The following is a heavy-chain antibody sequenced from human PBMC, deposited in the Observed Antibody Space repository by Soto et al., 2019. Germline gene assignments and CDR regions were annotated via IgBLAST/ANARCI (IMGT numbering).Heavy chain of an antibody. J-gene: IGHJ6*02. Sequence: ASVKVSCKASGYTFTSYGISWVRQAPGQGLEWVGWISAYNGNTNYAQKLQGRVTMTTDTSTSTAYMEPRSLRSDDTAVYYCARITMIVVVTYGMDVWGQGTTVTVSS. CDR3: ARITMIVVVTYGMDV. CDR1: GYTFTSYG. D-gene: IGHD3-22*01. CDR2: ISAYNGNT. V-gene: IGHV1-18*01.